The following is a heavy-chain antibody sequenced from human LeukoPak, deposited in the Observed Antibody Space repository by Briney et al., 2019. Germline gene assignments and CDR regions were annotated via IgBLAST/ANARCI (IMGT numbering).Heavy chain of an antibody. CDR1: GGSISSYY. D-gene: IGHD2-15*01. CDR3: ARGGYCSGGSCYKYYYGMDV. Sequence: SETLSLTCTVSGGSISSYYWSWIRQPPGKGLEWIGYIYYSGSTNYNPSLKSRVTISVDTSKNQFSLKLSSVTAADTAVYYCARGGYCSGGSCYKYYYGMDVWGQGTTVTVPS. V-gene: IGHV4-59*01. J-gene: IGHJ6*02. CDR2: IYYSGST.